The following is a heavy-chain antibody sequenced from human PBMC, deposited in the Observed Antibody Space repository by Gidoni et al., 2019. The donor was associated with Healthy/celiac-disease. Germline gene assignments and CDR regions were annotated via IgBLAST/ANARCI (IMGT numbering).Heavy chain of an antibody. D-gene: IGHD3-10*01. CDR3: ARDLHYYGSGSYYIIGYFDL. CDR1: GFTFSSYA. J-gene: IGHJ2*01. V-gene: IGHV3-30-3*01. CDR2: ISYDGSNK. Sequence: QVQLVESGGGVVQPGRSLRLSCAASGFTFSSYAMHWVRQAPGKGLEWVAVISYDGSNKYYADSVKGRFTISRDNSKNTLYLQMNSLRAEDTAVYYCARDLHYYGSGSYYIIGYFDLWGRGTLVTVSS.